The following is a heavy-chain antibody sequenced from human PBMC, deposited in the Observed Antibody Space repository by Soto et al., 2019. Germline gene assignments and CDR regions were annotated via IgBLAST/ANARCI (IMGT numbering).Heavy chain of an antibody. J-gene: IGHJ4*02. CDR1: GFTFSSYA. D-gene: IGHD3-22*01. CDR2: ISYDGSNK. CDR3: ARVLYYDSSGPFDY. Sequence: PGGSLRLSCAASGFTFSSYAMHWVRQAPGKGLEWVAVISYDGSNKYYADSVKGRFTISRDNSKNTLYLQTNSLRAEDTAVYYCARVLYYDSSGPFDYWGQGTLVTVSS. V-gene: IGHV3-30-3*01.